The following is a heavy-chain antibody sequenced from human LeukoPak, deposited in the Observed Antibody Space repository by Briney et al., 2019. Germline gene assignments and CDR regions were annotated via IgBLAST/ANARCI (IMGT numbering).Heavy chain of an antibody. J-gene: IGHJ4*02. CDR2: IRYDGSNK. CDR1: GFTFNSYG. Sequence: PGGSLRLSCAASGFTFNSYGMHWVRQAPGKGLEWVAFIRYDGSNKYYADSVKGRFTISRDNSKNTLYLQMNSLRAEDTAVYYCAKGREYYFDYWGQGTLVTVSS. CDR3: AKGREYYFDY. V-gene: IGHV3-30*02.